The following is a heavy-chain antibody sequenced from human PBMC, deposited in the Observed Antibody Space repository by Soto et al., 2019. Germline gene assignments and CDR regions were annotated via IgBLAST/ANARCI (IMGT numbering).Heavy chain of an antibody. J-gene: IGHJ4*02. V-gene: IGHV1-2*06. CDR2: INPDSGDT. CDR3: ASSVGVPDPHRAFDY. CDR1: GYTFTGFY. Sequence: ASVRVSCKASGYTFTGFYMHWVRQAPGQGLEWMGRINPDSGDTDHAEKFQGRVTMTRDTSISTAYMELTRLTSDDTAVYHCASSVGVPDPHRAFDYSGQGTTVSVSS. D-gene: IGHD2-2*01.